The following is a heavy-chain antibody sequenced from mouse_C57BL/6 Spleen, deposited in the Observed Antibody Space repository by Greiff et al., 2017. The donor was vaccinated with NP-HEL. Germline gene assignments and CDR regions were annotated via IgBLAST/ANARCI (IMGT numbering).Heavy chain of an antibody. Sequence: VQLQQSGPELVTPGASVKISCKASGYAFRSSWMNWVKQRPGKGLEWIGRIYPGDGDTNYNGKFKDKATMTADKSSSQAYMQLSSLTSEDSAVYFCARGGLLPPGYCDVWGTGTTVTVSS. J-gene: IGHJ1*03. CDR2: IYPGDGDT. V-gene: IGHV1-82*01. CDR3: ARGGLLPPGYCDV. D-gene: IGHD2-3*01. CDR1: GYAFRSSW.